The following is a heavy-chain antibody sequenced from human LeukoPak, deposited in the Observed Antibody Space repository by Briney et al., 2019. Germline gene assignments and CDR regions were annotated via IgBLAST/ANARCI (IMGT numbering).Heavy chain of an antibody. CDR3: AMRHGTLYDSSGYYYAGLDY. CDR2: MNPNSGNT. D-gene: IGHD3-22*01. J-gene: IGHJ4*02. CDR1: GYTFTSYD. V-gene: IGHV1-8*03. Sequence: GGSVKVSCKASGYTFTSYDINWVRQATGQGLEWMGWMNPNSGNTGYAQKFQGRVTITRNTSISTAYMELSSLRSEDTAVYYGAMRHGTLYDSSGYYYAGLDYWGQGTLVTVSS.